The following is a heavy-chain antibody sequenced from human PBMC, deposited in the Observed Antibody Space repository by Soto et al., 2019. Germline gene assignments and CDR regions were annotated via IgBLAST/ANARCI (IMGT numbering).Heavy chain of an antibody. CDR2: ISAYNGNT. Sequence: GASVKVSCKASGYTSTSYGISWVRQAPGQGLEWMGWISAYNGNTNYAQKLQGRVTMTTDTSTSTAYMELRSLRSNDTAVYYCARDLDYDFWSGYFFGYWGQGTLVTVSS. D-gene: IGHD3-3*01. J-gene: IGHJ4*02. CDR3: ARDLDYDFWSGYFFGY. CDR1: GYTSTSYG. V-gene: IGHV1-18*01.